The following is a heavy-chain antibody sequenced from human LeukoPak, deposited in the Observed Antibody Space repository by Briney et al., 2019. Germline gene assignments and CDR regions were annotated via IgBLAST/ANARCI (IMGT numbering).Heavy chain of an antibody. Sequence: PSETLSLTCTVSGGSISSYYWSWIRQPPGKGLEWIGFIHYSGSTNYNPSLKSRVTTSLDTSKNQFSPQLSSVTAADTAIYYCARGYYDSSGSSCPFENWGQGTLVTVSS. CDR3: ARGYYDSSGSSCPFEN. D-gene: IGHD3-22*01. CDR2: IHYSGST. J-gene: IGHJ4*02. V-gene: IGHV4-59*01. CDR1: GGSISSYY.